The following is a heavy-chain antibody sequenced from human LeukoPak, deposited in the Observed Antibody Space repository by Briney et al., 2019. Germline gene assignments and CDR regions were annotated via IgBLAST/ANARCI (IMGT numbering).Heavy chain of an antibody. CDR2: ISAYNGNT. Sequence: ASVKVSCKASGYTFTSYGISWVRQAPGQGLEWMGWISAYNGNTNYAQKLQGRVTMTTDTSTSTAYMELSRLRSDDTAVYYCARGPGRVWFGESSPMRDYYYYYYMDVWGKGTTVTVSS. CDR3: ARGPGRVWFGESSPMRDYYYYYYMDV. J-gene: IGHJ6*03. V-gene: IGHV1-18*01. D-gene: IGHD3-10*01. CDR1: GYTFTSYG.